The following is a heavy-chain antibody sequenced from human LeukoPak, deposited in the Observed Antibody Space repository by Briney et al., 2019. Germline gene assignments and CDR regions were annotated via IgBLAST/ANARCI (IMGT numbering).Heavy chain of an antibody. D-gene: IGHD5-18*01. CDR2: ISSSSTSM. V-gene: IGHV3-21*01. CDR3: SRERGYSYGYSDY. Sequence: PGGSLRLSCAASGFTFSSYSMNWVRQAPGKGLEWVSSISSSSTSMYYADSVKGRFTISRDNAKNSLYLQMNSLRAEDTAAYYCSRERGYSYGYSDYWGQGTLVTVSS. J-gene: IGHJ4*02. CDR1: GFTFSSYS.